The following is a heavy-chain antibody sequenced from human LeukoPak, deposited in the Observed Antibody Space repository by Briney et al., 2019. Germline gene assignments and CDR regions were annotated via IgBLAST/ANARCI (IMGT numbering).Heavy chain of an antibody. J-gene: IGHJ3*02. V-gene: IGHV3-11*05. CDR3: ARESILGAFDI. CDR1: GFTLSDYY. CDR2: ISSSSSYT. Sequence: GSLRLSCAASGFTLSDYYMSWIRQASGKGLEWVSYISSSSSYTNYADSVKGRFTISRDNANNSLHLQMNSLRAEDAAVYYCARESILGAFDIWGQGTMVTVSS. D-gene: IGHD2-21*01.